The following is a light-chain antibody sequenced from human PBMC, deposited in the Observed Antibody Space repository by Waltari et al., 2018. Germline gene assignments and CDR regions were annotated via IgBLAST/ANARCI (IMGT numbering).Light chain of an antibody. Sequence: IQLTQSPSTLSAFVGDRVPITCRARQSINIWLAWYQQKSGKAPKLLIYEASSLESGVPSRFSGSGSGTEFTLTISSLQAEDFATYYCQQYNSYSPYTFGQGTKLEMK. J-gene: IGKJ2*01. CDR3: QQYNSYSPYT. V-gene: IGKV1-5*03. CDR2: EAS. CDR1: QSINIW.